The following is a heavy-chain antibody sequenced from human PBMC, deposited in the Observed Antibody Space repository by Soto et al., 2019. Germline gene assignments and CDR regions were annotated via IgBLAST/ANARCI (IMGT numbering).Heavy chain of an antibody. J-gene: IGHJ4*02. V-gene: IGHV1-3*01. CDR3: ARSLYTMVRGVTSGGGY. CDR2: INAGNGNT. D-gene: IGHD3-10*01. CDR1: GYTFTSYA. Sequence: ASVKVSCNASGYTFTSYAMHWVRQAPGQRLEWMGWINAGNGNTKYSQKFQGRVTITRDTSASTAYMELSSLRSEDTAVYYCARSLYTMVRGVTSGGGYWGQGTLVTVSS.